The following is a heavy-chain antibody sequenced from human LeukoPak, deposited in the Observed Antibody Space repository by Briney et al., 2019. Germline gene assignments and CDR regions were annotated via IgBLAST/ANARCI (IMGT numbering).Heavy chain of an antibody. V-gene: IGHV1-2*02. CDR3: ARGYCSSTSCYAGPIDY. CDR2: INPNSGVT. Sequence: GASVKVSCKASGYTFTGHYLHWVRQAPGQGLEWMGWINPNSGVTSYAQRFQGRVAVTRDTSIDTAYMELSMLRSDDTAVYYCARGYCSSTSCYAGPIDYWGQGTLVTVSS. D-gene: IGHD2-2*01. CDR1: GYTFTGHY. J-gene: IGHJ4*02.